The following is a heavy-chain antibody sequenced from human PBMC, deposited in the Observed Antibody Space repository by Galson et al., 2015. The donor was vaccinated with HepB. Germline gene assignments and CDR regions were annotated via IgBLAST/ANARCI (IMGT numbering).Heavy chain of an antibody. CDR3: TTGLVAITMVRGPPGY. J-gene: IGHJ4*02. Sequence: LRLSCAASGFTFSNAWMNWVRQAPGKGLEWVGRIKSKTDGGTTDYAAPVKGRFTISRDDSKNTLYLQMNSLKTEDTAVYYCTTGLVAITMVRGPPGYWGQGTLVTVSS. CDR1: GFTFSNAW. D-gene: IGHD3-10*01. V-gene: IGHV3-15*07. CDR2: IKSKTDGGTT.